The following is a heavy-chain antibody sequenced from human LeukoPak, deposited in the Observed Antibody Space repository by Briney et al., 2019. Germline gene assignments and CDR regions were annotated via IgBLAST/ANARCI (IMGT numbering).Heavy chain of an antibody. J-gene: IGHJ4*02. CDR3: VGSGGYSRTEPDYFDY. Sequence: ASVKVSCKVSGYTLTELSTHWVRQAPGKGLEWMGGFDPEDGETIYAQKFQGRVTMTEDTSTDTAYMELSSLRSEDTAVYYCVGSGGYSRTEPDYFDYWGQGALVTVSS. CDR2: FDPEDGET. D-gene: IGHD1-26*01. CDR1: GYTLTELS. V-gene: IGHV1-24*01.